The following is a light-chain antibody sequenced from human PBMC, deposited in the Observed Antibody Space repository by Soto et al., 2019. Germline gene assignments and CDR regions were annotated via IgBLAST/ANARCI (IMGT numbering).Light chain of an antibody. CDR1: QSVSIY. J-gene: IGKJ1*01. Sequence: EIVLTQSPATLSLSPGERATLSCRASQSVSIYLAWYQQKPGQAPRLLIYGASSRATGIPDRFSGSGSGTDFTLTISRLEPEDFAVYYCQQYGSSRTFGQGTKVDI. CDR3: QQYGSSRT. CDR2: GAS. V-gene: IGKV3-20*01.